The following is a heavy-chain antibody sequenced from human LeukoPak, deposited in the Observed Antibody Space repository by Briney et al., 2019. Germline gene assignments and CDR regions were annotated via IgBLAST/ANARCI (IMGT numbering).Heavy chain of an antibody. CDR1: GFTFSSYW. Sequence: GSLRLSCAASGFTFSSYWMSWVRQAPGKGLEWVANIKQDGSEKYYVDSVKGRFTISRDNAKDSLYLQMNSLRAEDTAVYYCARDDCSSIGCYHNWFDPWGQGTLVTVSS. CDR2: IKQDGSEK. V-gene: IGHV3-7*01. D-gene: IGHD2-2*01. CDR3: ARDDCSSIGCYHNWFDP. J-gene: IGHJ5*02.